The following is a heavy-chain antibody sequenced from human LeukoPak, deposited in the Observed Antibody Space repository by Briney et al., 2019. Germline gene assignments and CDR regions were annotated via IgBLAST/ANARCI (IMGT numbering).Heavy chain of an antibody. D-gene: IGHD3-22*01. Sequence: PSETLSLTCTVSGGSFSSSTYYWDWIRQPPGKGLEWIGSMYYSGSTYYNQSLKSRVTISVDTSKNQFSLKLTSVTAADTAVYYRARHYYDSSGYYPWYFDYWGQGTLVTVSS. CDR1: GGSFSSSTYY. J-gene: IGHJ4*02. V-gene: IGHV4-39*01. CDR3: ARHYYDSSGYYPWYFDY. CDR2: MYYSGST.